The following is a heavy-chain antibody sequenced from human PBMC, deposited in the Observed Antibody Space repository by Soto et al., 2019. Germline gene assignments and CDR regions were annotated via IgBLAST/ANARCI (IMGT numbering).Heavy chain of an antibody. D-gene: IGHD3-16*01. J-gene: IGHJ6*02. CDR2: ISSSGSTI. CDR3: AGGDYPYYYYGMDV. CDR1: GFTFSSYE. V-gene: IGHV3-48*03. Sequence: GGSLRLSCAASGFTFSSYEMNWVRQAPGKGLEWVSYISSSGSTIYYADSVKGRFTISRDNAKNSLYLQMNSLRAEDTAFYYCAGGDYPYYYYGMDVWGQGTTVTVSS.